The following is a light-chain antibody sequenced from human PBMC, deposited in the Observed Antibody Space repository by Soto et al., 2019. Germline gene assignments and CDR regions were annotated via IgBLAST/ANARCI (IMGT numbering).Light chain of an antibody. CDR2: DAS. J-gene: IGKJ2*01. CDR3: QQRSNWPPYT. CDR1: QSVSTY. V-gene: IGKV3-11*01. Sequence: EIVLTQSPATLSLSPGERATLSCRASQSVSTYLAWYQQKPGQAPRLLIYDASNRATGIPARFSGSGSGPDFTLTMRSLEPEDFAVYYCQQRSNWPPYTFGQGTKLEIK.